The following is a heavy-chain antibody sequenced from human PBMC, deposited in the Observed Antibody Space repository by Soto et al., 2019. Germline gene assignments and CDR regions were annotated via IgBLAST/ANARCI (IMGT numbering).Heavy chain of an antibody. CDR3: ARDRYYHDGSGLYWYFDL. D-gene: IGHD3-22*01. V-gene: IGHV1-3*01. CDR2: INAGNGNT. J-gene: IGHJ2*01. CDR1: GYSFTNYA. Sequence: QVQLVQSGAEVKKPGASVKVSCKASGYSFTNYAMHWVRQAPGQGLEWMGWINAGNGNTKYSEKFQGRVTITRDTSASTAYMELSSLGSEDTAVYYCARDRYYHDGSGLYWYFDLWGRGTLVTVSS.